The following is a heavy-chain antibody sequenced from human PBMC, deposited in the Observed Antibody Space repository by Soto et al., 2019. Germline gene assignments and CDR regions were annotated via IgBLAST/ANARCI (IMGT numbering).Heavy chain of an antibody. D-gene: IGHD3-22*01. J-gene: IGHJ3*02. CDR1: GGTFSSYA. Sequence: SVKVSCKASGGTFSSYAISWVRQAPGQGPEWMGGIIPIFGTANYAQKFQGRVTITADESTSTAYMELSSLRSEDTAVYYCARSPYDSSGYYLTMRAFDIWGQGTMVTVSS. CDR3: ARSPYDSSGYYLTMRAFDI. V-gene: IGHV1-69*13. CDR2: IIPIFGTA.